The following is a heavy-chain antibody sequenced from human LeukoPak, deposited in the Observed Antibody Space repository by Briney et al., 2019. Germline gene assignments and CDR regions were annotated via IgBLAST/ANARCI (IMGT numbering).Heavy chain of an antibody. CDR1: GFNFSSYG. D-gene: IGHD3-9*01. CDR3: AKEADYDILTGYSYYFDY. J-gene: IGHJ4*02. V-gene: IGHV3-30*18. CDR2: ISYDGSNK. Sequence: PGGSLRLSCAASGFNFSSYGMHWVRQAPGKGLEWVAVISYDGSNKYYADSVKGRFTISRDNSKNTLYLQMNSLRAEDTAVYYCAKEADYDILTGYSYYFDYWGQGTLVTVSS.